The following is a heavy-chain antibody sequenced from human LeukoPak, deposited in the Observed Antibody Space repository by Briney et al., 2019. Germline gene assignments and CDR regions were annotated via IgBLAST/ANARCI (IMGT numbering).Heavy chain of an antibody. CDR2: IYYSGST. Sequence: SETLSLTCTVSGGSISSYYWSWIRQPPGKGLEWIGYIYYSGSTNYNPSLKSQVTISVDTSKNQFSLKLSSVTAADTAVYYCARHKRGGWSAFDIWGQGTMVTVSS. CDR3: ARHKRGGWSAFDI. J-gene: IGHJ3*02. CDR1: GGSISSYY. V-gene: IGHV4-59*08. D-gene: IGHD3-16*01.